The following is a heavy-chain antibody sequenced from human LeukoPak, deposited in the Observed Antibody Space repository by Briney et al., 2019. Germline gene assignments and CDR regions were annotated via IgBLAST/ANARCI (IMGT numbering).Heavy chain of an antibody. CDR1: GGTFSSYA. V-gene: IGHV1-69*05. CDR2: IIPIFGTA. CDR3: ARAPGSITGTPVYNWFDP. Sequence: GASVTVSCKASGGTFSSYAISWVRQAPGQGLEWMGGIIPIFGTANYAQKFQGRVTITTDESTSTAYMELSSLRSEDTAVYYCARAPGSITGTPVYNWFDPWGQGTLVTVSS. D-gene: IGHD1-7*01. J-gene: IGHJ5*02.